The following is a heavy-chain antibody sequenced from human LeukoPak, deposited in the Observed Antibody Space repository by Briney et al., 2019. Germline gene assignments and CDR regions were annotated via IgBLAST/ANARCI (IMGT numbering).Heavy chain of an antibody. CDR2: IIPIFGTA. CDR1: GGTFSSYA. Sequence: GASVKVSCKASGGTFSSYAISWVRQAPGQGLEWMGGIIPIFGTANYARKFQGRVTITADESTSTAYMELSSLRSEDTAVYYCARLHTGSTRAFDIWGQGTMVTVSS. V-gene: IGHV1-69*13. D-gene: IGHD3-10*01. CDR3: ARLHTGSTRAFDI. J-gene: IGHJ3*02.